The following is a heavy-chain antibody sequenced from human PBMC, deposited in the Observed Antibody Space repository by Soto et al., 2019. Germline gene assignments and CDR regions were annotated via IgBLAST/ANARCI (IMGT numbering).Heavy chain of an antibody. CDR3: ARDQVLDQNVWGY. CDR1: GDSIGSGCHY. D-gene: IGHD3-16*01. Sequence: PSETLSLTCSVSGDSIGSGCHYWNWIRQHPEKGREGIGYIYYSGSTHYNPSLRTRLRISLDTSKNQFFLRLTSVTAADMARYYCARDQVLDQNVWGYWGQGIKVTVSS. V-gene: IGHV4-31*03. J-gene: IGHJ4*02. CDR2: IYYSGST.